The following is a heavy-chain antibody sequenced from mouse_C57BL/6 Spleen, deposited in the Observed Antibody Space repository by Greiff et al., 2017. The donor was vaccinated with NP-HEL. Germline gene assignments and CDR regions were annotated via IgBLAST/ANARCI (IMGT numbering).Heavy chain of an antibody. J-gene: IGHJ4*01. CDR3: ARRITTVVGGAMDY. CDR2: IWSGGST. V-gene: IGHV2-2*01. Sequence: VMLVESGPGLVQPSQSLSITCTASGFSLTSYGVHWVRQSPGKGLEWLGVIWSGGSTDYNAAFISRLSISKDNSKSQVFFKMNSLQADDTAIYYCARRITTVVGGAMDYWGQGTSVTVSS. CDR1: GFSLTSYG. D-gene: IGHD1-1*01.